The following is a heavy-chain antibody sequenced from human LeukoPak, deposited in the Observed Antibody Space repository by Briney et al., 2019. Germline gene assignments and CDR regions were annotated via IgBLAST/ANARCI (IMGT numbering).Heavy chain of an antibody. CDR1: GGSISSSSYY. D-gene: IGHD6-19*01. CDR3: ARQLIAVAGDAFDI. CDR2: IYYSGST. Sequence: SETLSLTCTVSGGSISSSSYYWGWIRQPPGKGLEWIGSIYYSGSTYYNPSLKSRVTISVDTSKNQFSLKLSSVTAADTAVYYCARQLIAVAGDAFDIWGQGKMVTVSS. J-gene: IGHJ3*02. V-gene: IGHV4-39*01.